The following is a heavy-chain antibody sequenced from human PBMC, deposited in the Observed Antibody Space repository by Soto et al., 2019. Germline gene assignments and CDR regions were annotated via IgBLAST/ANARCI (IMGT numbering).Heavy chain of an antibody. CDR2: IWYDGSNK. J-gene: IGHJ4*02. Sequence: QVQLVESGGGVVPPGRSLRLSCAASGFSLKRNGIHWVRQAPGRGLEGVAVIWYDGSNKYYAESVKGRFSIDRDNSKTTLNLQMNSLSVENTAVYFCARDAQNVDIVATTMDYWGRGTQVTVSS. CDR3: ARDAQNVDIVATTMDY. V-gene: IGHV3-33*01. D-gene: IGHD5-12*01. CDR1: GFSLKRNG.